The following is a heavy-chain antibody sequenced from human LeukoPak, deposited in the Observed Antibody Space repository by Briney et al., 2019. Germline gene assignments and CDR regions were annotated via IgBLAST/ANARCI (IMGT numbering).Heavy chain of an antibody. J-gene: IGHJ4*02. CDR3: ARGGRYSSSWYGY. D-gene: IGHD6-13*01. V-gene: IGHV3-11*01. Sequence: GGSLRLSCAASGLTFSVYYMSWIRQAPGKGLEWVSYISSSGSTIYYADSVKGRFTISRDNARNSLYLQMNSLRAEDTAVYYCARGGRYSSSWYGYWGQGTLVTVSS. CDR2: ISSSGSTI. CDR1: GLTFSVYY.